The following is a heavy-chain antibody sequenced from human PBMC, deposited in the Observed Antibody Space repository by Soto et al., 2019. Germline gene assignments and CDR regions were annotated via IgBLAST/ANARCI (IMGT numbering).Heavy chain of an antibody. Sequence: SETLSLTCAVYGGSFSGYYWSWIRQPPGKGLEWIGEINHSGSTNYNPSLKSRVTISVDTSKNQFSLKLSSVTAADTAVYYCARGNHYDSSGYYYERLPSYWGQGTLVTVSS. J-gene: IGHJ4*02. V-gene: IGHV4-34*01. CDR3: ARGNHYDSSGYYYERLPSY. D-gene: IGHD3-22*01. CDR1: GGSFSGYY. CDR2: INHSGST.